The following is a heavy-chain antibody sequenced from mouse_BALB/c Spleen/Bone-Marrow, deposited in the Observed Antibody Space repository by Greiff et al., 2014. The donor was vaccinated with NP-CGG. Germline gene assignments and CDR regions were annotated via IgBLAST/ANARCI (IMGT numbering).Heavy chain of an antibody. J-gene: IGHJ2*01. D-gene: IGHD5-1*01. CDR1: GFTFTDYF. Sequence: DVQLVESGGGLVQPGGSLRLSCTTSGFTFTDYFMTWVRQPPGKALEWLGFIRNKPNGYTTEYNPSVKGRFTISRDNSQGILYLQMNTLRAEDSATYYCARDYSGYFDFWGQGTTLTVSS. V-gene: IGHV7-3*02. CDR3: ARDYSGYFDF. CDR2: IRNKPNGYTT.